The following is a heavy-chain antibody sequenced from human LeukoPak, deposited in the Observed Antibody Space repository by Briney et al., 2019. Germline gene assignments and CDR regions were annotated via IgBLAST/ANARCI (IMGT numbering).Heavy chain of an antibody. CDR2: IIPIFGTA. V-gene: IGHV1-69*06. CDR1: GGTFSSYA. Sequence: SVKVSCKASGGTFSSYAISWVRQAPGQGLEWMGGIIPIFGTANYAQKFQGRVTITADKSTSTAYMELSSLRSEDTAVYYCARGGLVTIFGVVGGYNWFDPWGQGTLVTVSS. D-gene: IGHD3-3*01. J-gene: IGHJ5*02. CDR3: ARGGLVTIFGVVGGYNWFDP.